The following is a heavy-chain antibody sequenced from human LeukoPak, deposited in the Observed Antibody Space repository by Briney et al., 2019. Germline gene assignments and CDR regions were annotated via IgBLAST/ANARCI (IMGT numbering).Heavy chain of an antibody. J-gene: IGHJ5*02. CDR2: ISYSGST. Sequence: PSETLSLTCTVSGGSISSSSYYGGWIRQPPGKGLEWIGSISYSGSTNYNPSLKSRVTISVDTSKNQFSLKLSSVTAADTAVYYCARRQPTVFWFDPWGQGTLVTVSS. CDR1: GGSISSSSYY. V-gene: IGHV4-39*01. D-gene: IGHD4-11*01. CDR3: ARRQPTVFWFDP.